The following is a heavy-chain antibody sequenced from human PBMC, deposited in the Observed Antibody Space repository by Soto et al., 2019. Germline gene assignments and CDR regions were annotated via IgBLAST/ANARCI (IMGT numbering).Heavy chain of an antibody. J-gene: IGHJ6*02. D-gene: IGHD3-10*01. CDR2: TYYRSKWYY. CDR1: GDSVSIYSGA. Sequence: SQTLSLTCVISGDSVSIYSGAWNWIRQSPSRGLEWLGRTYYRSKWYYDYAESVKSRIIISVDTSKNQFSLQLNSVTPEDAAVYYCARDRAQFGMDIWGQGTKVTVSS. CDR3: ARDRAQFGMDI. V-gene: IGHV6-1*01.